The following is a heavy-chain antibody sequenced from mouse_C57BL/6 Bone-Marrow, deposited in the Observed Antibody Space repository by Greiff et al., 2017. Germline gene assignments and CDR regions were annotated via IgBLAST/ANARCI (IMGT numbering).Heavy chain of an antibody. CDR2: ISSGGSYT. J-gene: IGHJ3*01. CDR3: ASPGFAWFAY. Sequence: EVQLVESGGDLVKPGGSLKLSCAASGFTFSSYGMSWVRQTPDKRLEWVATISSGGSYTYYPDSVKGRFPISRDNAKNTLYLQMSSLKSEDTAMYYCASPGFAWFAYWGQGTLVTVSA. CDR1: GFTFSSYG. V-gene: IGHV5-6*01.